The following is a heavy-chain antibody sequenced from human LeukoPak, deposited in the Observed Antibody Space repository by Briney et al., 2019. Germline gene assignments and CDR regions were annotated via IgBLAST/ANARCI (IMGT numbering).Heavy chain of an antibody. CDR3: ARQPGAGWFDP. Sequence: GESLKISCQASGYSFTSSWIGWARQMPGKGLEWMAIINPGDSDTRYSPSFQGRVTISADKSISTVYLLWGSLKASDTAMYYCARQPGAGWFDPWGQGTLVTVSS. J-gene: IGHJ5*02. CDR1: GYSFTSSW. V-gene: IGHV5-51*01. CDR2: INPGDSDT. D-gene: IGHD3-10*01.